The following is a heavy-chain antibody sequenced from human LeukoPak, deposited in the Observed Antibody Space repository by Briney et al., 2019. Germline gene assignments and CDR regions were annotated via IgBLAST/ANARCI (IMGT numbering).Heavy chain of an antibody. CDR2: ISGSSSHI. V-gene: IGHV3-11*06. J-gene: IGHJ4*02. Sequence: GSLRLSCEASGFTFSDYYMSWIRQAPGKGLERISYISGSSSHINYADSVKGRFTISRDNAKKSVYLQMDSLRAEDTAVYYCARDQIGSWWGQGTLVIVSS. D-gene: IGHD6-13*01. CDR3: ARDQIGSW. CDR1: GFTFSDYY.